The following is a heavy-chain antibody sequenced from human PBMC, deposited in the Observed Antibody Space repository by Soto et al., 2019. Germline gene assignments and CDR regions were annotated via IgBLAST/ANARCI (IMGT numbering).Heavy chain of an antibody. CDR3: ARDVRFDTGGYYVDAFDI. J-gene: IGHJ3*02. V-gene: IGHV4-31*03. D-gene: IGHD3-22*01. CDR1: GGSVSSGGYY. Sequence: SETLSLTCTVSGGSVSSGGYYWSWIRQHPGKGLEWIGYIYYSGSTSYNPSLKSRVTMSVDTSKNQFSLKLGSVTAADTAVYYCARDVRFDTGGYYVDAFDIWGLGTMVTVSS. CDR2: IYYSGST.